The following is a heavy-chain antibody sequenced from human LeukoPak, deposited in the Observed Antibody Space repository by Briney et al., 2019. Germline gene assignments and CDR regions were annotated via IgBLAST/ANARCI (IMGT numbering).Heavy chain of an antibody. Sequence: PSQTLSLTCTVSGYSISSGSYYWTWVRQPAGKGLGWIGRIYTSGTPNYNPSRKSRVTISLDTSKNQFSLKLSSVTAADTAVYYCARFTGYCSGTSCYPNAFDIWGQGTMVTVSS. CDR1: GYSISSGSYY. V-gene: IGHV4-61*02. D-gene: IGHD2-2*01. CDR2: IYTSGTP. CDR3: ARFTGYCSGTSCYPNAFDI. J-gene: IGHJ3*02.